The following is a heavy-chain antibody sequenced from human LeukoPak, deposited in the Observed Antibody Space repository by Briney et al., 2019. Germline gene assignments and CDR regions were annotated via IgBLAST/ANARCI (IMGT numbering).Heavy chain of an antibody. J-gene: IGHJ3*02. Sequence: PGGSLRLSCEASGFNFDDYSVDWVRRGPGKGLEWVSVIYSGGSTYYADSVKGRFTISRDNSKNTLYLQMNSLRAEDTAVYYCARADSSGYYLNSDAFDIWGQGTMVTVSS. V-gene: IGHV3-53*01. CDR3: ARADSSGYYLNSDAFDI. CDR2: IYSGGST. CDR1: GFNFDDYS. D-gene: IGHD3-22*01.